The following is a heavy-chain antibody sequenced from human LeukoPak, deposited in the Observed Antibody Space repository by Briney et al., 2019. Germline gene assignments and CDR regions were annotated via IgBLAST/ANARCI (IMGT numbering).Heavy chain of an antibody. CDR2: IYYSGST. CDR1: GGSNSSGDYY. J-gene: IGHJ3*02. V-gene: IGHV4-30-4*01. CDR3: ARAGIYNLQNAFDI. D-gene: IGHD5-24*01. Sequence: SETLSLTCTVSGGSNSSGDYYWSWIRQPPGKGLEWIGYIYYSGSTYYNPSLKSRITISVDTSKNQFSLKLSSVTAADTAVYYCARAGIYNLQNAFDIWGQATMVTVSS.